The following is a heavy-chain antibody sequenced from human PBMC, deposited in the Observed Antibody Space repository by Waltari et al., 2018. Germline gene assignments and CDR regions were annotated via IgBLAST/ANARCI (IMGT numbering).Heavy chain of an antibody. CDR2: VDRKDGEK. J-gene: IGHJ6*02. D-gene: IGHD6-6*01. CDR1: GSRFTDSY. CDR3: ATRIPSDHSGSFYVYGMDV. V-gene: IGHV1-69-2*01. Sequence: EVQLLQSGTELKKPGSTVKISCQVSGSRFTDSYIHWVQQAAGKGPQWMGLVDRKDGEKIYARKFQGRLTVTADESSSRAYMELNSRRSEDSALYYCATRIPSDHSGSFYVYGMDVWGRGTTVTVSS.